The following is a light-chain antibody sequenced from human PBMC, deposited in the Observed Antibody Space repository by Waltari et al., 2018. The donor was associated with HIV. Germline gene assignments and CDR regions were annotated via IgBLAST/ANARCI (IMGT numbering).Light chain of an antibody. V-gene: IGKV3-11*01. CDR3: QQRSSWPSLT. J-gene: IGKJ4*01. CDR2: DTS. CDR1: QSLSRH. Sequence: EIVLTQSPATLPWSLGERAILSCRASQSLSRHLAWYQQKSGQAPRLLIYDTSIRAPGTPGRFSGSGSGTDFTLTITAVQPDDFAIYYCQQRSSWPSLTFGGGTRVETK.